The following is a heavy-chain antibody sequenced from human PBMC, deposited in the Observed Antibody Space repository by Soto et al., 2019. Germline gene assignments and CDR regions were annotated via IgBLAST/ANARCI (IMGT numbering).Heavy chain of an antibody. CDR1: GFTFKNHA. CDR3: AREEYGDFSLDY. D-gene: IGHD4-17*01. J-gene: IGHJ4*02. V-gene: IGHV3-30-3*01. Sequence: QVQLVESGGGVVQPGRSLRLSCAASGFTFKNHAMHWVRQAPGKGLEWVAVISYDSSHKSYADSVKGRFTISRDNSKNTLYLQMNSLRTEDTAVYYCAREEYGDFSLDYWGQGTLVTVPS. CDR2: ISYDSSHK.